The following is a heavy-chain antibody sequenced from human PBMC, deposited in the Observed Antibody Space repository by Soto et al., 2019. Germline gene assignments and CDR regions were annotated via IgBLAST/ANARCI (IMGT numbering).Heavy chain of an antibody. CDR1: GFTFSSYA. CDR2: LSGSGGST. V-gene: IGHV3-23*01. Sequence: PGGSLRLSCAASGFTFSSYAMSWVRQAPGKGLEWVSALSGSGGSTYYADSVKGRFTISRDNSKNTLYLQMNSLRAEDTAVYYCAYHILTGPLMDVWGQGTTVTVSS. J-gene: IGHJ6*02. CDR3: AYHILTGPLMDV. D-gene: IGHD3-9*01.